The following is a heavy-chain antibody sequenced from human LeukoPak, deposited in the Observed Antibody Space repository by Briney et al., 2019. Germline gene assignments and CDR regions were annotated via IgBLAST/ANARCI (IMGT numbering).Heavy chain of an antibody. D-gene: IGHD3-22*01. V-gene: IGHV2-5*01. Sequence: SGPTLVNPTQTLTLTCTFSGFSLSTSGVGVGWIRQPPGKALEWLALINWNDNKPYSPPLKSRLTITKDTSKNQVVLTMTNMDPVDTATYYCAHKATSSGYLNWGQGTLVTVSS. CDR1: GFSLSTSGVG. CDR3: AHKATSSGYLN. J-gene: IGHJ4*02. CDR2: INWNDNK.